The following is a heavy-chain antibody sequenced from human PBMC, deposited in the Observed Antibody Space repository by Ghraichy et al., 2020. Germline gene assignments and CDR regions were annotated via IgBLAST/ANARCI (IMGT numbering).Heavy chain of an antibody. J-gene: IGHJ4*02. CDR3: ARVSAYNWFDC. CDR2: INSDGSST. V-gene: IGHV3-74*01. CDR1: GFTFSKSW. Sequence: GGSLRLSCAASGFTFSKSWIHWVRQAPGKGLVWVSRINSDGSSTNYADSVKGRFTISRDNAKNTLYLQMNSLRAEDTVVYCCARVSAYNWFDCWGQGTLVTVSS. D-gene: IGHD5-24*01.